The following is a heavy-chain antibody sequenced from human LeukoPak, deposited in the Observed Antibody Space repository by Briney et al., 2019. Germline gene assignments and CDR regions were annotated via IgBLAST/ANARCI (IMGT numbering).Heavy chain of an antibody. Sequence: GRSLRLSCAASGFTFSSYGMHWVRQAPGKGLEWVAVISYDGSNKYYADSVKGRFTIFRDNAKNSLFLQMNSLRVEDTAVYYCARCQYNSSPDFWGQGTLVTVSS. CDR2: ISYDGSNK. V-gene: IGHV3-30*03. J-gene: IGHJ4*02. CDR3: ARCQYNSSPDF. D-gene: IGHD6-13*01. CDR1: GFTFSSYG.